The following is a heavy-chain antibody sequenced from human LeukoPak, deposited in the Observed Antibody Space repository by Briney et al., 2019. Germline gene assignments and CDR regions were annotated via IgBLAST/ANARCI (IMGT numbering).Heavy chain of an antibody. CDR2: IYYSGST. CDR3: ARGYSYGYGYYMDV. Sequence: SETLSLTCTVSGGSISSYYWSWIRQPPGKGLEWIGSIYYSGSTYYNPSLKSRVTISVDTSKNQFSLKLSSVTAADTAVYYCARGYSYGYGYYMDVWGKGTTVTISS. CDR1: GGSISSYY. D-gene: IGHD5-18*01. V-gene: IGHV4-39*01. J-gene: IGHJ6*03.